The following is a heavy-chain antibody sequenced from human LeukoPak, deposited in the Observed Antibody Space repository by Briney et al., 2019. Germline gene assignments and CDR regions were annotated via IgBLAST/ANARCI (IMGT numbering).Heavy chain of an antibody. D-gene: IGHD3-16*01. CDR1: GYTFTSYG. Sequence: GASVKVSCKASGYTFTSYGISWVRQAPGQGLEWMGWISAYNGNTNYAQKLQGRVTMTTDTSTSTAYMELRSLRSDDTAVYYCARVQMITFGGASYYYYYMDVWGKGTTVTVSS. V-gene: IGHV1-18*01. CDR2: ISAYNGNT. J-gene: IGHJ6*03. CDR3: ARVQMITFGGASYYYYYMDV.